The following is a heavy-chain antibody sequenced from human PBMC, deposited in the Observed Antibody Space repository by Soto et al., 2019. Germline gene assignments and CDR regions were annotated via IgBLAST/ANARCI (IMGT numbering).Heavy chain of an antibody. CDR2: INAGNGNT. J-gene: IGHJ4*02. V-gene: IGHV1-3*01. CDR3: ARVSGIAVAEV. D-gene: IGHD6-19*01. Sequence: QVQLVQSGAEVKKPGASVKVSCKASGYIFTSYAMHWVRQAPGQRLEWMGWINAGNGNTKYSQKFQGRVTITRDTSASTAYMELSSLRSEDTAVYYCARVSGIAVAEVWGQGTLVTVSS. CDR1: GYIFTSYA.